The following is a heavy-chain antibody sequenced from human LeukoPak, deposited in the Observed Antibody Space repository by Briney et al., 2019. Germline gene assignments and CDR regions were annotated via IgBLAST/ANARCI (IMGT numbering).Heavy chain of an antibody. J-gene: IGHJ4*02. CDR3: ASMGGSRPYYFDY. CDR2: IYYSGST. D-gene: IGHD1-26*01. Sequence: SETLSLTCTVSGGSIGSSSYYWGWIRQPPGKGLEWIGSIYYSGSTYYNPSLKSRVTISVDTSKNQFSLKLSSVTAADTAVYYCASMGGSRPYYFDYWGQGTLVTVSS. V-gene: IGHV4-39*07. CDR1: GGSIGSSSYY.